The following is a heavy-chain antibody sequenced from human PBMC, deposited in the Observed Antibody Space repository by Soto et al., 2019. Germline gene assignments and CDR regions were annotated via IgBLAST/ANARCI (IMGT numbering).Heavy chain of an antibody. J-gene: IGHJ3*02. V-gene: IGHV3-21*01. D-gene: IGHD3-16*02. Sequence: PAGSLTLSCAASGFTFSSYSMNWVRQAPEKGLEWVSSISSSSSYIYYADSVKGRFTISRDNAKNSLYLQMNSLRAEDTAVYYCARDGDYVWGSYRWSDAFDIWGQGTMVTVSS. CDR2: ISSSSSYI. CDR1: GFTFSSYS. CDR3: ARDGDYVWGSYRWSDAFDI.